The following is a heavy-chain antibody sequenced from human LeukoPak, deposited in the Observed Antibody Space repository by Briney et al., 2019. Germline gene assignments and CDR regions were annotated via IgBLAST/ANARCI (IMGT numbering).Heavy chain of an antibody. CDR1: GFIFSDHW. Sequence: GGSLRLSCAASGFIFSDHWMSWVSQDPGKGLEWVANIKEDGSQKGCVDSARGRFTISRDNDKNSLHLQMNSLRAEDTAVYYCARDRGWNTFDFWGQGILVTVSS. V-gene: IGHV3-7*01. J-gene: IGHJ4*02. CDR2: IKEDGSQK. D-gene: IGHD1/OR15-1a*01. CDR3: ARDRGWNTFDF.